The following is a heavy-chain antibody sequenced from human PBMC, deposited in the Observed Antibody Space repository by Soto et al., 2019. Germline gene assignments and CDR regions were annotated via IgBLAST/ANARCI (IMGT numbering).Heavy chain of an antibody. D-gene: IGHD6-19*01. CDR1: GYTFTTYA. CDR2: INAGNGNT. Sequence: QVQLVQSGAEVKKPGASVKVSCKASGYTFTTYAMHWVRQAPGQRLEWMGWINAGNGNTRYSQKFQGRVTITRDTSASTAYMELSSLRSEDTAVYYCARVTSTGWRLMDVWGQGTTVTVSS. CDR3: ARVTSTGWRLMDV. V-gene: IGHV1-3*01. J-gene: IGHJ6*02.